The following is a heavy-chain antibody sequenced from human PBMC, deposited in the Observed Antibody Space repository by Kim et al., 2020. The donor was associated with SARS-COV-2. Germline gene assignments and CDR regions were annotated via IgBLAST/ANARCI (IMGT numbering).Heavy chain of an antibody. Sequence: SETLSLTCTVSGGSVSSGSYYWSWIRQPPGKGLEWIGYIYYSGSTNYNPSLKSRVTISVDTSKNQFSLKLSSVTAADTAVYYCVREFYGSGRGLDYWGQGTLVTVSS. CDR1: GGSVSSGSYY. CDR3: VREFYGSGRGLDY. J-gene: IGHJ4*02. V-gene: IGHV4-61*01. CDR2: IYYSGST. D-gene: IGHD3-10*01.